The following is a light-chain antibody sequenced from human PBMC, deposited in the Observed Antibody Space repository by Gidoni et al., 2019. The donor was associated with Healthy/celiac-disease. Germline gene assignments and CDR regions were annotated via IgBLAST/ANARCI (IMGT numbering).Light chain of an antibody. CDR3: SSYTSSSRYV. V-gene: IGLV2-14*03. Sequence: QSALTQPASVSGSPGQSITISCTGTSSDVGGYNYVSWYQQHPGKAPKLMIYDVSNRPSGVSNRFSGSKSGNTASLTSSGLQAEDEADYYCSSYTSSSRYVFGTGTNVTVL. CDR2: DVS. J-gene: IGLJ1*01. CDR1: SSDVGGYNY.